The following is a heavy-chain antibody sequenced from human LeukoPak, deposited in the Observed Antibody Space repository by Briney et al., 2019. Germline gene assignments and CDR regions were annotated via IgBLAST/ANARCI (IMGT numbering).Heavy chain of an antibody. CDR2: IYYSGST. CDR3: ARAPPSEYYYDSFAC. Sequence: SETLSLTCTLSGGSISRGGYYWRWIRQHPGGGLDSIGYIYYSGSTYYNPSLTSRVTISVETSKNPFSLKLSAVTAADTAVYYWARAPPSEYYYDSFACCGQGRLVTASA. V-gene: IGHV4-31*03. J-gene: IGHJ4*02. D-gene: IGHD3-22*01. CDR1: GGSISRGGYY.